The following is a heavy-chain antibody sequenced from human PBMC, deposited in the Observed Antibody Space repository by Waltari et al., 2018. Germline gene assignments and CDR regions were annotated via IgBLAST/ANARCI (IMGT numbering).Heavy chain of an antibody. CDR2: IYYSGSP. CDR1: GGSISSGGYY. J-gene: IGHJ5*02. D-gene: IGHD4-17*01. V-gene: IGHV4-31*01. Sequence: QVQLQESGPGLVKPSQTLSLTCTVSGGSISSGGYYWSWIRQHPGKGLEWIGYIYYSGSPYSTPSLKSLVTISVDPSKNQFSRKLSSVTAADAAVYYCARAGGDYGGWFDPWGQGTLVTVSS. CDR3: ARAGGDYGGWFDP.